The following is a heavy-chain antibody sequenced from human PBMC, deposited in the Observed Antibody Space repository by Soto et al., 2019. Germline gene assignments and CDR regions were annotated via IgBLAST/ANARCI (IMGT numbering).Heavy chain of an antibody. CDR2: ISYDGSNK. Sequence: HPGGSLRLSCAASGFSFSSYAMHWVRQAPGEGLEWVAVISYDGSNKYYAESVKGRFTISRDNSKNTLYLQMNSLRVEDTAVYYCARAYSSGWYGDFDYWGQGTLVTVSS. J-gene: IGHJ4*02. V-gene: IGHV3-30-3*01. CDR3: ARAYSSGWYGDFDY. CDR1: GFSFSSYA. D-gene: IGHD6-19*01.